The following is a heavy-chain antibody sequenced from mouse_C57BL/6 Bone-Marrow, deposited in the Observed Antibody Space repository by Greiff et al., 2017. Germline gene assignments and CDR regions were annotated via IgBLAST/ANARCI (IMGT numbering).Heavy chain of an antibody. V-gene: IGHV1-9*01. CDR3: ARRQLRLRRAGFAY. CDR2: ILPGSGST. D-gene: IGHD3-2*02. J-gene: IGHJ3*01. Sequence: VKLVESGAELMKPGASVKLSCKATGYTFTGYWIEWVKQRPGHGLEWIGEILPGSGSTNYNEKFKGKATFTADTSSNTAYMHLSSLTTEDSAIYYCARRQLRLRRAGFAYWGQETLVTVSA. CDR1: GYTFTGYW.